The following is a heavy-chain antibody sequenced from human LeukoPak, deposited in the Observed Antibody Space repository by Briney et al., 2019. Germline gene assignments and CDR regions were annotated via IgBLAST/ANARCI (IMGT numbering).Heavy chain of an antibody. V-gene: IGHV4-34*01. CDR3: ARGTRKFSGGINFDY. Sequence: PSETLSLTCAVYGGSLSGYYWSWIRQPPGKGLEWIGEINHSGSTNYNPSLKSRVTISVDTSKNQFSLKLSSVTAADTAVYYCARGTRKFSGGINFDYWGQGTLVTVSS. J-gene: IGHJ4*02. CDR1: GGSLSGYY. CDR2: INHSGST. D-gene: IGHD2-15*01.